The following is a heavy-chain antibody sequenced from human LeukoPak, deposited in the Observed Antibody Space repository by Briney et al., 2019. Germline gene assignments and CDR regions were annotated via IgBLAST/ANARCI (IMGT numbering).Heavy chain of an antibody. CDR3: ARPTYYYDSSGYIDH. J-gene: IGHJ4*02. D-gene: IGHD3-22*01. CDR1: GGSISSGDYY. CDR2: IYYSGST. Sequence: SETLSLTCTVSGGSISSGDYYWSWIRQPPGKGLEWIGYIYYSGSTYYNPSLKSRVTISVDTSKNQFSLKLSSVTAADTAVYYCARPTYYYDSSGYIDHWGQGTLVTVSS. V-gene: IGHV4-30-4*01.